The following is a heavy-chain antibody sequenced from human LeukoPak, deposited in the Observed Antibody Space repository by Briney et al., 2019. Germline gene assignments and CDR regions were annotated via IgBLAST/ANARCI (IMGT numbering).Heavy chain of an antibody. D-gene: IGHD1-26*01. J-gene: IGHJ4*02. V-gene: IGHV3-48*04. CDR2: ISSSGSTI. CDR1: GFIFSSYS. Sequence: GGSLRLSCAASGFIFSSYSMNWVRQAPGEGLEWVSYISSSGSTIYYADSVKGRFTISRDNAKYSLHLQMDSLRAEDTAVYSCARGGLGSWTFDSWGQGTLVTVSS. CDR3: ARGGLGSWTFDS.